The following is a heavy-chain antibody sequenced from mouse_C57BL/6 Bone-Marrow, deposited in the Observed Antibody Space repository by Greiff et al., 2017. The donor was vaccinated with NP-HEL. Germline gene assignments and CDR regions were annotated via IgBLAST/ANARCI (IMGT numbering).Heavy chain of an antibody. Sequence: EVKLMESGPELVKPGASVKMSCKASGYTFTDYNMHWVKQSHGKSLEWIGYINPNNGGTSYNQKFKGKATLTVKKSSSTAYMELRSLTSEDSAVYYCARRNYYGSSSYYFDDWGQGTTLAVSS. CDR1: GYTFTDYN. D-gene: IGHD1-1*01. CDR2: INPNNGGT. V-gene: IGHV1-22*01. CDR3: ARRNYYGSSSYYFDD. J-gene: IGHJ2*01.